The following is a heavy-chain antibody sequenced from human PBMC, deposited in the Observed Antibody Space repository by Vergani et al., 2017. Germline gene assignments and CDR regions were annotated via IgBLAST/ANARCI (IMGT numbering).Heavy chain of an antibody. CDR2: IIPILGIA. J-gene: IGHJ4*02. CDR3: AIDPSAVVNPYYFDY. CDR1: GGTFSSYT. D-gene: IGHD4-23*01. V-gene: IGHV1-69*08. Sequence: QVQLVQSGAEVKKPGSSVKVSCKASGGTFSSYTISWVRQAPGQGLEWMGRIIPILGIANYAQKFQGRVTITADKSTSTAYMELSSLRSEDTAVYYCAIDPSAVVNPYYFDYGGQGTLVTVSS.